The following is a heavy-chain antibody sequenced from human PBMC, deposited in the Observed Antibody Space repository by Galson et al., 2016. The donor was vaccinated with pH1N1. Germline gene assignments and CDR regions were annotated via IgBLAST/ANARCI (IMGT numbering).Heavy chain of an antibody. Sequence: TLSLTCTVSGGSISSGGYYWSWIRQHPGKGLEWIGYIYYSGNTYYNPSLESRVTISVDTSKNQFSLKLSSVTAADTAVYYCARAQSASFSSSNSAFDYWGQGALVTVSS. CDR1: GGSISSGGYY. CDR2: IYYSGNT. V-gene: IGHV4-31*03. D-gene: IGHD2-2*01. J-gene: IGHJ4*02. CDR3: ARAQSASFSSSNSAFDY.